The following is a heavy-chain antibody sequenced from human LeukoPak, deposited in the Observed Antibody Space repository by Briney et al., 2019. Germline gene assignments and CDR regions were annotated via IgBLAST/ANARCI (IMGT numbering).Heavy chain of an antibody. CDR1: GFTFDDYA. J-gene: IGHJ4*02. CDR2: ISWNSGSI. V-gene: IGHV3-9*01. CDR3: AKEGRYSGSPLDY. Sequence: PGGSLRLSCAASGFTFDDYAMHWVRQAPGKGLEWVSGISWNSGSIGYADSVKGRFTISRDNAKNSLYLQMNSLRAEDTALYYCAKEGRYSGSPLDYWGQGTLVTVSS. D-gene: IGHD5-12*01.